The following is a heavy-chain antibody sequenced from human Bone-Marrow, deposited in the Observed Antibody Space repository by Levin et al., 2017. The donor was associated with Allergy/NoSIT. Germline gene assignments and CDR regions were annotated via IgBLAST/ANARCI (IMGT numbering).Heavy chain of an antibody. CDR2: INPHDGSG. V-gene: IGHV1-46*04. J-gene: IGHJ5*01. Sequence: ASVKVSCKTSGYSFASYYLHWVRQAPGQGLEWMGTINPHDGSGTVSQKLQGRLSMTGDTSTSTVFMELSSLRSDDTAVYFCTREENSGSVSYVNWFDSWGQGTPVTVSS. CDR3: TREENSGSVSYVNWFDS. D-gene: IGHD3-10*01. CDR1: GYSFASYY.